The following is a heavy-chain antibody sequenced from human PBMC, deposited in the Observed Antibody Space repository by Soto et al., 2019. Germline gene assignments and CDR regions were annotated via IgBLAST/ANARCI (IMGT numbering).Heavy chain of an antibody. CDR2: INSDGSST. V-gene: IGHV3-74*01. CDR1: GFTFSSYW. D-gene: IGHD1-26*01. J-gene: IGHJ6*02. Sequence: TVGSLRLSCAASGFTFSSYWMHWVRQAPGKGLVWVSRINSDGSSTSYADSVKGRFTISRDNAKNTLYLQMNSLRAEDTAVYYCASLYSGSYYDYYYYGMDVWGQGTTVTVSS. CDR3: ASLYSGSYYDYYYYGMDV.